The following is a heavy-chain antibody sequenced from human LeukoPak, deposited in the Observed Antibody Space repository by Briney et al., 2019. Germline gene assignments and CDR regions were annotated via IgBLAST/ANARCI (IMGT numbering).Heavy chain of an antibody. D-gene: IGHD6-19*01. CDR2: ISSSSSYI. CDR3: ARVRIAVAGVFDY. CDR1: GFAFSNYA. J-gene: IGHJ4*02. V-gene: IGHV3-21*01. Sequence: GGSLRLSCAASGFAFSNYAMSWVRQAPGKGLEWVSSISSSSSYIYYADSVKGRFTISRDNAKNSLYLQMNSLRAEDTAVYYCARVRIAVAGVFDYWGQGTLVTVSS.